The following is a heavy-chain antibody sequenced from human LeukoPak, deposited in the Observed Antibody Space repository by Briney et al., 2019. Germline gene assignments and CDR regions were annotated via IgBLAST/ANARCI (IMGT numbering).Heavy chain of an antibody. Sequence: PSETLSLTCAVYGGSFSGYYWSWIRQPPGKGLEWIGEINHSGSTNYNPSLKSRVTISVDRSKNQFSLKLSSVTAADTAVYYCARSRSVAGLYYFDYWGQGTLVTVSS. CDR3: ARSRSVAGLYYFDY. V-gene: IGHV4-34*01. CDR1: GGSFSGYY. J-gene: IGHJ4*02. CDR2: INHSGST. D-gene: IGHD6-19*01.